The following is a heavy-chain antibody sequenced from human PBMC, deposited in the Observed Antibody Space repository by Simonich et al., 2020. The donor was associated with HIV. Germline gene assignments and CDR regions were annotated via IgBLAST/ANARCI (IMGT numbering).Heavy chain of an antibody. CDR2: NNHSEST. Sequence: QVQLQQWGAGLLKPSETLSLTCAVYGGSFNGYYCSWIRQPPGKGLEWIGENNHSESTNYYPSLKSRVTISVHTSKKQFSLKVRSVTVADTALYYCARLTVYSYGTYYFDYWGQGTLVTVSS. CDR3: ARLTVYSYGTYYFDY. V-gene: IGHV4-34*01. D-gene: IGHD5-18*01. CDR1: GGSFNGYY. J-gene: IGHJ4*02.